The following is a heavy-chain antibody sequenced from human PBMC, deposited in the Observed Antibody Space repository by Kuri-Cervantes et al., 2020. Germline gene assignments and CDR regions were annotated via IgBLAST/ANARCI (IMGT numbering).Heavy chain of an antibody. CDR2: IGPGGTDT. J-gene: IGHJ5*01. D-gene: IGHD7-27*01. CDR1: GFSLSSGA. CDR3: ANRKNWGPFDS. Sequence: GGSLRLSCAASGFSLSSGAMSWVRQAPGKGLERVSTIGPGGTDTYYPDSVKGRFTISRDSSKNTLFLQMDSLRADDTAVYYCANRKNWGPFDSWGQGTLVTVSS. V-gene: IGHV3-23*01.